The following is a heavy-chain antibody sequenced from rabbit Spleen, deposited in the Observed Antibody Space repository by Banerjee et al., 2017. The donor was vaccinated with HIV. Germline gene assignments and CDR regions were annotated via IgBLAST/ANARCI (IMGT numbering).Heavy chain of an antibody. Sequence: QEQLVESGGGLVRPGASLTLTCKASGFRFSFNNDYVMCWVRQAPGKGLEWIACINSYTAKSVYATWAKGPFTISKTSSTTVTLQMTSLTAADTATYFCAREMGSSGYYPFNLWGQGTLVTVS. CDR2: INSYTAKS. V-gene: IGHV1S45*01. CDR3: AREMGSSGYYPFNL. J-gene: IGHJ4*01. CDR1: GFRFSFNNDYV. D-gene: IGHD1-1*01.